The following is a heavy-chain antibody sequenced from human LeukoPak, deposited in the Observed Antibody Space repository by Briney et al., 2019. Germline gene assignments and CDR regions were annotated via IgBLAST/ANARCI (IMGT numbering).Heavy chain of an antibody. D-gene: IGHD4-17*01. CDR2: IHPNSGAT. V-gene: IGHV1-2*02. CDR3: ARGGGDYGNWFDP. J-gene: IGHJ5*02. CDR1: GYTFTDYY. Sequence: ASVKVSCKASGYTFTDYYLHWVRQAPGQGLEWVGWIHPNSGATHYAQKFQGRLTMTRDTSISTVYMELSRLRSDDTAVYYCARGGGDYGNWFDPWGQGTLVTVSS.